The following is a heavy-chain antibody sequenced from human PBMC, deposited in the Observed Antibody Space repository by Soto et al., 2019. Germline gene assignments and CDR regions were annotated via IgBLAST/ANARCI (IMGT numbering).Heavy chain of an antibody. Sequence: SETLSLTSSVSGCPIRISSYYWCWIRQPPGKGLEWIGSIYYSGSTYYDPSLKSRVTISKDTSKNQFSLKLSSVTAADTAMFYCAVGSGGSYFVYWGQGTLVT. D-gene: IGHD1-26*01. CDR3: AVGSGGSYFVY. V-gene: IGHV4-39*01. CDR2: IYYSGST. J-gene: IGHJ4*02. CDR1: GCPIRISSYY.